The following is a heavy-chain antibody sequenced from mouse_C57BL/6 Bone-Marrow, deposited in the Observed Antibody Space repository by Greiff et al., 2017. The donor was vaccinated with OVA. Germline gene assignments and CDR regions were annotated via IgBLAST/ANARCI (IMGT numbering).Heavy chain of an antibody. V-gene: IGHV5-2*01. CDR2: INSDGGST. CDR1: EYEFPSHD. CDR3: ARHGGAGWYFDV. J-gene: IGHJ1*03. Sequence: EVQVVESGGGLVQPGESLKLSCESNEYEFPSHDMSWVRKTPEKRLELVAAINSDGGSTYYPDTMERRFIISSDTTKKTLYLQMRSLRSEDTALYYCARHGGAGWYFDVWGTGTTVTVSA.